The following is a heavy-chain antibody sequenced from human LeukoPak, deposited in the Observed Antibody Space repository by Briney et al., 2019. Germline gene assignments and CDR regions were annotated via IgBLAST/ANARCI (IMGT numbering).Heavy chain of an antibody. Sequence: SETLSLTCTVSGGSISGSTSSWGWIRQPPGKGLEWIGTIHYTGNTYYSPSLRSRVTISVDSSKNQFSLKLSSVAAADTAVYYCARLVSSNWVDSWGQGILVTVSS. V-gene: IGHV4-39*01. CDR2: IHYTGNT. J-gene: IGHJ5*01. CDR3: ARLVSSNWVDS. D-gene: IGHD6-19*01. CDR1: GGSISGSTSS.